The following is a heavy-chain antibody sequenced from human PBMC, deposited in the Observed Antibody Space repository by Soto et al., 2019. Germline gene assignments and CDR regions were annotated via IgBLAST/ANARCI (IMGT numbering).Heavy chain of an antibody. CDR2: INPSGGST. Sequence: ASVKVSCKASGYTFTSYYMHWVRQAPGQRLEWMGIINPSGGSTSYAQKFQGRVTMTRDTSTSTVYMELSSLRSEDTAVYYCARGTQYCSGGSCYSDAFDIWGQGTMVTVSS. D-gene: IGHD2-15*01. CDR1: GYTFTSYY. J-gene: IGHJ3*02. CDR3: ARGTQYCSGGSCYSDAFDI. V-gene: IGHV1-46*03.